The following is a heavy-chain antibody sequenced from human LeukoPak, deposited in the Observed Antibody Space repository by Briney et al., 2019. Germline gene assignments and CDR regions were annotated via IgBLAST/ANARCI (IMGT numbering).Heavy chain of an antibody. CDR1: GFTFSTYW. CDR3: ASEGSSMVRGVTCEY. J-gene: IGHJ4*02. Sequence: GGSLRLSCAASGFTFSTYWMSWVRQAPGKGLEWVANIKQDGTEKYYVDTVKGRFTISRDNAKNSLYLQMNSLRAEDTAVYYCASEGSSMVRGVTCEYWGQGTLVTVFS. V-gene: IGHV3-7*01. D-gene: IGHD3-10*01. CDR2: IKQDGTEK.